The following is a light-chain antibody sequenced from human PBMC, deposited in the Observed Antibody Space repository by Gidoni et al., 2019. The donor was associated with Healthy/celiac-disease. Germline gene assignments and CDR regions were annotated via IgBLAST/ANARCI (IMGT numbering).Light chain of an antibody. CDR1: QSVSTSY. J-gene: IGKJ3*01. Sequence: EIVLTQSTGTRSLSPGERATLSCRASQSVSTSYLAWYQQKPGQAPRLLIYGASSRATGIPDRFSGSGSGTDFTLTISRLEPEDFAVYYCQQYGSSLFTFGPGTKVDIK. V-gene: IGKV3-20*01. CDR3: QQYGSSLFT. CDR2: GAS.